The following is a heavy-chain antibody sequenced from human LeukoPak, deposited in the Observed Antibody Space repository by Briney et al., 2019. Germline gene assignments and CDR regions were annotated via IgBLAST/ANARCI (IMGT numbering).Heavy chain of an antibody. J-gene: IGHJ4*02. V-gene: IGHV1-69*04. CDR2: IIPILGIA. D-gene: IGHD1-26*01. CDR3: ARDKGGSYPPDLDYGRYYFDY. CDR1: GGTFSSYA. Sequence: SVKVSCKASGGTFSSYAISWVRQAPGQVLEWMGRIIPILGIANYAQKFQGRVTITADKSTSTAYMELSSLRSEDTAVYYCARDKGGSYPPDLDYGRYYFDYWGQGTLVTVSS.